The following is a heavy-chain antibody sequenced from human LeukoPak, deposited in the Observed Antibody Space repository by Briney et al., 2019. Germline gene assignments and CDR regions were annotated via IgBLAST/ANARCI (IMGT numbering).Heavy chain of an antibody. Sequence: PSETLSLTCAVYGGSFSGYYWSWIRQPPGKGLEWIGEINHSGSTNYNPSLKSRVTISVDTSKNQFSLKLSSVTAADTAVYYRARVRGGITMVRGASFDYWGQGTLVTVSS. CDR1: GGSFSGYY. CDR2: INHSGST. CDR3: ARVRGGITMVRGASFDY. D-gene: IGHD3-10*01. J-gene: IGHJ4*02. V-gene: IGHV4-34*01.